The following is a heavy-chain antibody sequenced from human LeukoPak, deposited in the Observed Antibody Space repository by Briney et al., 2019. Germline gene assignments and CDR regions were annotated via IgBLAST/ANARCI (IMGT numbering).Heavy chain of an antibody. D-gene: IGHD2-2*01. V-gene: IGHV7-4-1*02. CDR3: AKPTCSSTSCYQIYFDY. CDR2: INTNTGNP. J-gene: IGHJ4*02. Sequence: ASVKVSCKASGYTFTSYAMNWVRQAPGQGLEWMGWINTNTGNPTYAQGFTGRFVFSLDTSVSTAYLQISSLKAEDTAVYYCAKPTCSSTSCYQIYFDYWGQGTLVTVSS. CDR1: GYTFTSYA.